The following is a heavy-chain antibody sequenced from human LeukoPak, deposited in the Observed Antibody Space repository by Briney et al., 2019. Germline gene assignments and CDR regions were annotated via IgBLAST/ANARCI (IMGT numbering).Heavy chain of an antibody. CDR1: GFTFSSYA. D-gene: IGHD5-18*01. J-gene: IGHJ4*02. V-gene: IGHV3-30-3*01. CDR3: ARDDLELWLVDY. CDR2: ISYDGSNK. Sequence: GRSLRLSCAASGFTFSSYAMHWVRQAPGKGLEWVAVISYDGSNKYYADSVKGRFTISRDNSKNTLYLQMNSLRAEDTAVYYCARDDLELWLVDYWGQGTLVTVSS.